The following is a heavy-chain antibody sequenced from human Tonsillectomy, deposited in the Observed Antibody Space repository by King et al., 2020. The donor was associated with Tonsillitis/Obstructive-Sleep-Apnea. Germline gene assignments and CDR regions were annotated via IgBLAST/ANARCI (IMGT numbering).Heavy chain of an antibody. V-gene: IGHV5-51*01. CDR3: ARPTGDCSGGNCYSDY. Sequence: FQLVQSGAEVKKPGESLRIPCKGFGYGFPSYWIAWVRQMPGRGLEWMGIIYPGDSDTRYSPSFQGQVTISADKSIRTAYLQWNNLKTSDTAIYYCARPTGDCSGGNCYSDYWGQGTLVTVSS. D-gene: IGHD2-15*01. J-gene: IGHJ4*02. CDR1: GYGFPSYW. CDR2: IYPGDSDT.